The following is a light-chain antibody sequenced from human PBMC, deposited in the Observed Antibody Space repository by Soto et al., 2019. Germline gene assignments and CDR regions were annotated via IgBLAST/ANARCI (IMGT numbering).Light chain of an antibody. J-gene: IGKJ2*02. CDR1: QSISSW. CDR3: QQYNSYSCT. Sequence: DIQMTQSPSTLSASVGDRVTITCRASQSISSWLAWYQQKPGKAPKLPIYKASSLESGVPSRFSGSGSGTEFTLTISSLQPDDFATYYCQQYNSYSCTFGQGTKLEIK. V-gene: IGKV1-5*03. CDR2: KAS.